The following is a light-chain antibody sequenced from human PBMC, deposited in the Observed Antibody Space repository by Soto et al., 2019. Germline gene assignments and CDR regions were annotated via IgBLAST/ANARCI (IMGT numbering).Light chain of an antibody. J-gene: IGKJ4*01. CDR3: MKALQYTFT. CDR1: QSLLHTNGYNY. CDR2: LGS. Sequence: DIVMTQTPLSLPVTPGEPASISCRSSQSLLHTNGYNYLDWYLQKPGQSPQLLISLGSDRASGVPDRFSGSGSGTEFTLKISRVEAEDVGVYYCMKALQYTFTFGGGTQVEIK. V-gene: IGKV2-28*01.